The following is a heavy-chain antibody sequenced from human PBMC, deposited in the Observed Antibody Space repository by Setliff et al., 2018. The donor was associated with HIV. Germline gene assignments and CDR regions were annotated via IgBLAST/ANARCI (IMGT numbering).Heavy chain of an antibody. CDR1: GGSLSGDY. J-gene: IGHJ5*02. CDR3: ARGRLRAVTAMIKKRASYTWFDP. Sequence: PSETLSLTCAVYGGSLSGDYWCWIRQPPGKGLEWIGDINQSGSVNYNPSLKSRVTISVDRSKNQVSLKLISVTAADTAMYYWARGRLRAVTAMIKKRASYTWFDPWGQGTLVTVSS. CDR2: INQSGSV. V-gene: IGHV4-34*01. D-gene: IGHD5-18*01.